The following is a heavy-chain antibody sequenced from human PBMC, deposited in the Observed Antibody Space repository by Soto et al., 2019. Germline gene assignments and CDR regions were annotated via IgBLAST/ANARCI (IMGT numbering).Heavy chain of an antibody. CDR3: ARGMGPQRTEQWLGIGPAFDI. D-gene: IGHD6-19*01. V-gene: IGHV3-33*01. CDR1: GFTFSSYG. Sequence: GGSLRLSCAASGFTFSSYGMHWVRQAPGKGLEWVAVIWYDGSNKYYADSVKGRFTISRDNSKNTLYLQMNSLRAEDTAVYYCARGMGPQRTEQWLGIGPAFDIWGQGTMVTVSS. CDR2: IWYDGSNK. J-gene: IGHJ3*02.